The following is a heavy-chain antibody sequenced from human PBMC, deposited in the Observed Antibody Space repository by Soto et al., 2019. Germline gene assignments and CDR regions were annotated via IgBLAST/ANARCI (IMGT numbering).Heavy chain of an antibody. J-gene: IGHJ4*02. D-gene: IGHD2-15*01. V-gene: IGHV4-59*01. Sequence: QVQLRESGPGLGKPSETLSLTCIVSGVSMTNDDWTWVRRPPGKGREWLGYVYYSGKTNYNPSLRGRGSIPIATSRKQCSLSLRWVTAADTARYYCARSYLGGNFASWGQGPLVTVSS. CDR3: ARSYLGGNFAS. CDR2: VYYSGKT. CDR1: GVSMTNDD.